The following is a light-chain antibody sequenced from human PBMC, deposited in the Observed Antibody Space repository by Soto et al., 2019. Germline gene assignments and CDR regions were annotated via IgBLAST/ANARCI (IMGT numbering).Light chain of an antibody. J-gene: IGLJ3*02. CDR2: EVS. Sequence: QSALTQPPSASGSPGQSVTISCTGTSSDVGTYKYVSWYQQHPGQLPKLIIYEVSKRPSGVPDRFSGSKSGNTASLTVSGLQAEDEADYYCSSYAGSNNWVFGGGTKLTVL. V-gene: IGLV2-8*01. CDR3: SSYAGSNNWV. CDR1: SSDVGTYKY.